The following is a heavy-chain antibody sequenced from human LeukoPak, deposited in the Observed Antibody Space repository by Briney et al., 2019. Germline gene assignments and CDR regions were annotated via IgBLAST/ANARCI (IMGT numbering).Heavy chain of an antibody. V-gene: IGHV3-48*04. CDR1: GFTFSSYS. Sequence: GGSLRLSCAASGFTFSSYSMNWVRQAPGKGLEWVSYISSSSSTIYYADSVKGRFTISRDNAKNSLYLQMNSLRAEDTAVYYCARVSRYSYGSFDYWGLGTLVTVSS. J-gene: IGHJ4*02. D-gene: IGHD5-18*01. CDR3: ARVSRYSYGSFDY. CDR2: ISSSSSTI.